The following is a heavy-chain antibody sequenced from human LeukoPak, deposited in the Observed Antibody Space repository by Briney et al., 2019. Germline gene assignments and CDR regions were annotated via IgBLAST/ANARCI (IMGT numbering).Heavy chain of an antibody. CDR1: GGSISSYN. CDR2: IYTSGGT. CDR3: AGEYSSSWSTSYYHYYMDV. D-gene: IGHD6-13*01. J-gene: IGHJ6*03. Sequence: SETLSLTSTSPGGSISSYNWSWLRQPAGEGLWWVGRIYTSGGTNYNHSLKSRVTISVDTSKNKFSLKLSSVTAADTAVYYYAGEYSSSWSTSYYHYYMDVWGKGTTVTVSS. V-gene: IGHV4-4*07.